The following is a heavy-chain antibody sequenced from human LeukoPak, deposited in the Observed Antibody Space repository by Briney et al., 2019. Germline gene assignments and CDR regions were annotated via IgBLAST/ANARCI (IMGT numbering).Heavy chain of an antibody. CDR3: AKHIATVTTKGDY. V-gene: IGHV3-30*18. D-gene: IGHD4-11*01. CDR2: ISYDGSNK. CDR1: GFTFSSYG. Sequence: GGSLRLSCAASGFTFSSYGMHWVRQAPGKGLEWVAVISYDGSNKYYADSVKGRFTISRDNSKNTLKLQMNSLRAEDTAVYYCAKHIATVTTKGDYWGQGTLVTVSS. J-gene: IGHJ4*02.